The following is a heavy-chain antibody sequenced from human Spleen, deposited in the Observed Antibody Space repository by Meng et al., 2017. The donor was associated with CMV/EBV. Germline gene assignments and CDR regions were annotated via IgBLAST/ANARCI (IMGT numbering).Heavy chain of an antibody. D-gene: IGHD2-2*01. CDR2: ISPYDGP. V-gene: IGHV1-18*01. CDR3: ARDDRTIGYCSSTNCRFRGPFDY. Sequence: ASVKVSCKASGYTFTNYGISWVRQAPGRGLEWIGWISPYDGPNYARNLRGRVTLTTDTSTSTAYMELRSLRSDDTAVYYCARDDRTIGYCSSTNCRFRGPFDYWGQGTLVTVSS. J-gene: IGHJ4*02. CDR1: GYTFTNYG.